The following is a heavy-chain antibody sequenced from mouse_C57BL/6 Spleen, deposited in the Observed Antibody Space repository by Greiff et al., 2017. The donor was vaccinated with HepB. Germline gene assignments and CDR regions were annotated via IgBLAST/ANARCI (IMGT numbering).Heavy chain of an antibody. Sequence: QVQLKQSGAELARPGASVKMSCKASGYTFTSYTMHWVKQRPGQGLEWIGYINPSSGYTKYNQKFKDKATLTADKSSSTAYMQLSSLTSEDSAVYYCARGDYGSSYVYWYFDVWGTGTTVTVSS. CDR2: INPSSGYT. J-gene: IGHJ1*03. CDR3: ARGDYGSSYVYWYFDV. D-gene: IGHD1-1*01. CDR1: GYTFTSYT. V-gene: IGHV1-4*01.